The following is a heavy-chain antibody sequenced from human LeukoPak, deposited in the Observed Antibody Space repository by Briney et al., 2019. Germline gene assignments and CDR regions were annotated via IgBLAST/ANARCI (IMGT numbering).Heavy chain of an antibody. CDR1: GFTFSSYG. Sequence: GGSLRLSCAASGFTFSSYGMSWVRQAPGKGLEWVSAISGSGGSTYYADSVKGRFTISRDNSKNTLYLQMNSLRAEDTAVYYCAKAVYVVVPAAAYYFDYWGQGTLVTVSS. V-gene: IGHV3-23*01. D-gene: IGHD2-2*01. CDR3: AKAVYVVVPAAAYYFDY. CDR2: ISGSGGST. J-gene: IGHJ4*02.